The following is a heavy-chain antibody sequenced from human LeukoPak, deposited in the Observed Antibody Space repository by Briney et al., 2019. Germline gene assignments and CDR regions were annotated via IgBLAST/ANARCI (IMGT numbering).Heavy chain of an antibody. D-gene: IGHD1-26*01. J-gene: IGHJ4*02. CDR3: ARVRVGATIDY. V-gene: IGHV1-2*02. Sequence: ASVKASCKASEYTFIGYYMYWVRQAPGQGLEWMGWINPNSGGTNYAQKFQGRVTMTRDTSISTAYMELSRLRSDDTAVYYCARVRVGATIDYWGQGTLVTVSS. CDR2: INPNSGGT. CDR1: EYTFIGYY.